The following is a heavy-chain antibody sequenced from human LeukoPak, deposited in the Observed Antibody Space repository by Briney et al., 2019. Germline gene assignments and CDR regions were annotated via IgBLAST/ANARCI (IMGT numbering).Heavy chain of an antibody. CDR1: GFTFSSYA. Sequence: GGSLRLSCAASGFTFSSYAMSWVRQAPGKGLEWVSAISGSGGSTYYADSVKGRFTISRDNSKNTLYLQMNSLRAEDTAVYYCAKRTFGGVIVPYYFDYWGQGTLVTVSS. CDR3: AKRTFGGVIVPYYFDY. J-gene: IGHJ4*02. D-gene: IGHD3-16*02. CDR2: ISGSGGST. V-gene: IGHV3-23*01.